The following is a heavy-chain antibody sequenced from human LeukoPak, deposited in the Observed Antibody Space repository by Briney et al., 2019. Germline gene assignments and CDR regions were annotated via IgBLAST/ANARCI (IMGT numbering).Heavy chain of an antibody. CDR3: VRYSGDADY. CDR1: GFTFDNYA. Sequence: GGSLRLSCTASGFTFDNYAMSWFRQAPGEGLEWVGFIRSKIYGGTTEYAASVKGRFTISRDDSKSIAYLQMTSLKSEDTAVYYCVRYSGDADYWGQGTLVTVSS. J-gene: IGHJ4*02. CDR2: IRSKIYGGTT. D-gene: IGHD5-12*01. V-gene: IGHV3-49*03.